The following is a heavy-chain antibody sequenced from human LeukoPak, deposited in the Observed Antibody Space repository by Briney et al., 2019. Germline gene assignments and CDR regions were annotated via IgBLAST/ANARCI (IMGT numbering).Heavy chain of an antibody. J-gene: IGHJ3*02. CDR1: GYSFTTYW. D-gene: IGHD1-1*01. V-gene: IGHV5-51*01. Sequence: HGESLKISCKGSGYSFTTYWLGWVRQMPGKGLEWMGIIYPDDSDTRNSPSFQGQVTISADKSISTAYLKWSSLKASDTAIYYCARLSSTNAFDIWGQGTMVTVSS. CDR2: IYPDDSDT. CDR3: ARLSSTNAFDI.